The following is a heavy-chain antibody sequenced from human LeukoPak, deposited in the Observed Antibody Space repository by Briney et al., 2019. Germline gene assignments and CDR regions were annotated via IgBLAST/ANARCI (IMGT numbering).Heavy chain of an antibody. V-gene: IGHV1-46*01. CDR2: INPSGGST. D-gene: IGHD3-22*01. CDR1: GYTFTSYY. Sequence: EASVKVSCKASGYTFTSYYMHWVRQALGQGLEWMGIINPSGGSTSYAQKFQGRVTMTRDTSTSTVYMELSSLRSEDTAVYYCARLSPSGFFDYWGQGTLVTVSS. J-gene: IGHJ4*02. CDR3: ARLSPSGFFDY.